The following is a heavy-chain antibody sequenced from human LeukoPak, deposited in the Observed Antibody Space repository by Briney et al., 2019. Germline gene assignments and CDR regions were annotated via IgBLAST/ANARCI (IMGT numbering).Heavy chain of an antibody. Sequence: GGSLRLSCAASGFTFSSYSMNWVRQAPGKGLEWVSSISSSSSYIYYADSVKGRFTISRDNAKNSLYLQMNSLRAEDTAVYYCAREVGYCSGGSCYSEPSNFDYWGQGTLVTVSS. D-gene: IGHD2-15*01. J-gene: IGHJ4*02. V-gene: IGHV3-21*01. CDR2: ISSSSSYI. CDR3: AREVGYCSGGSCYSEPSNFDY. CDR1: GFTFSSYS.